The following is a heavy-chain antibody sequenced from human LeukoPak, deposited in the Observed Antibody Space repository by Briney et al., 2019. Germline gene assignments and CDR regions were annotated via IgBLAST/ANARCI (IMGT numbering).Heavy chain of an antibody. J-gene: IGHJ4*02. CDR2: IYYSGST. V-gene: IGHV4-59*08. D-gene: IGHD5-12*01. CDR1: GGSISSYY. Sequence: SETLSLTCTVSGGSISSYYWSWIRQPPGKGLEWIGYIYYSGSTNYNPSLKSRVTISVDTSKNQFSLKLSSVTAADTAVYYCVRRTSGYDFYAFDYWGQGTLVTVSS. CDR3: VRRTSGYDFYAFDY.